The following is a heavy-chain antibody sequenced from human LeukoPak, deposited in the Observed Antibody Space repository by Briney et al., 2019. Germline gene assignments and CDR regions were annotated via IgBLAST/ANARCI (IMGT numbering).Heavy chain of an antibody. D-gene: IGHD6-6*01. CDR1: GGSIISKSYY. CDR2: VYYSGSI. V-gene: IGHV4-39*07. Sequence: PSETLSLICTVSGGSIISKSYYWGWIRQPPGKGLEWIGNVYYSGSISYNPSLKSRVTISADTSKSQFSLKLSSVTAADTAVYYCARETNHRVRRVAASGPDYYYYYYVDVWGQGTTVTVSS. CDR3: ARETNHRVRRVAASGPDYYYYYYVDV. J-gene: IGHJ6*02.